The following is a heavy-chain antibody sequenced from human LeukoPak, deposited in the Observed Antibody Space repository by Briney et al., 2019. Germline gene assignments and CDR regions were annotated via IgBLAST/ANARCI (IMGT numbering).Heavy chain of an antibody. D-gene: IGHD2-15*01. J-gene: IGHJ6*02. CDR1: GFTFSSYA. V-gene: IGHV3-23*01. CDR2: ISGSGNRT. Sequence: GWSLRLSCAASGFTFSSYAMSWVRQAPGKGLEWVSSISGSGNRTYYADSVKGRFTISRDNSKNTLFLQMNSLRAEDTAVYYCAKNLYCGGGSCYPSALGMDVWGQGTTVTVSS. CDR3: AKNLYCGGGSCYPSALGMDV.